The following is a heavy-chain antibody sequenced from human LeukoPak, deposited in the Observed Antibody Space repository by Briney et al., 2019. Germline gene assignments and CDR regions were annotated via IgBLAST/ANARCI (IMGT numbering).Heavy chain of an antibody. CDR1: AYTFGSYS. V-gene: IGHV3-48*04. CDR2: ISRTGTSI. Sequence: GGSLRLSCAASAYTFGSYSTNWVRQAPGKGLEWISYISRTGTSIYYADSVKGRFTISRDNAKNSLYLQMNSLRAEDTAVYFCARGRDYFYFDYWGRGTLVTVSS. CDR3: ARGRDYFYFDY. D-gene: IGHD4-17*01. J-gene: IGHJ4*02.